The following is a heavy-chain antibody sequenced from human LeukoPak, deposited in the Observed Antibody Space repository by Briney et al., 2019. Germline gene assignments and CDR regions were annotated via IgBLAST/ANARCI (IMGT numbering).Heavy chain of an antibody. CDR3: ARGGGAGYCSGGSCYWQKYYYYYMDV. V-gene: IGHV3-21*01. CDR1: GFTFSSYS. CDR2: IRRSSSYI. D-gene: IGHD2-15*01. J-gene: IGHJ6*03. Sequence: GGSLRLSCAASGFTFSSYSMNWVRQAPGKGREGVSSIRRSSSYIYYADSVKGRFTISRDNAKNSLYLQMNSLRAEDTAVYYCARGGGAGYCSGGSCYWQKYYYYYMDVWGKGTTVTVSS.